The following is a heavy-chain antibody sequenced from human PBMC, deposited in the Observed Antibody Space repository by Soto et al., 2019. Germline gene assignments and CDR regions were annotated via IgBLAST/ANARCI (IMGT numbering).Heavy chain of an antibody. D-gene: IGHD2-21*02. CDR1: GYTFTGYY. J-gene: IGHJ6*02. Sequence: ASVKVSCKASGYTFTGYYMHWVRQAPGQGLEWMGWINPNSGGTNYAQKFQGWVTMTRDTSISTAYMELSRLRSDDTAVYYCGSTYYNPSLKSRVTISGDTSKNQFSLKLSSVTAADTAVYYCARDRTVAKMYGSGSYYSGYYYGMDVWGQGTTVTVSS. V-gene: IGHV1-2*04. CDR2: INPNSGGT. CDR3: GSTYYNPSLKSRVTISGDTSKNQFSLKLSSVTAADTAVYYCARDRTVAKMYGSGSYYSGYYYGMDV.